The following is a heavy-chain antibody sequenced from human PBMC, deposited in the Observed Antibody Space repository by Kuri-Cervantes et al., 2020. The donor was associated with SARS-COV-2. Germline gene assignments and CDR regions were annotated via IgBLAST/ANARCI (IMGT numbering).Heavy chain of an antibody. CDR1: GFTFSGSA. V-gene: IGHV3-73*01. D-gene: IGHD2-2*01. Sequence: GESLKISCAASGFTFSGSAMHWVRQASGKGLEWVGRIRSKANSYATAYAASVKGRFTISRDNSKNTLYLQMNSLRAEDTAVYYCAKAGEYCSSTSCGEGYYYYGMDVWGQGTTVTGSS. CDR3: AKAGEYCSSTSCGEGYYYYGMDV. CDR2: IRSKANSYAT. J-gene: IGHJ6*02.